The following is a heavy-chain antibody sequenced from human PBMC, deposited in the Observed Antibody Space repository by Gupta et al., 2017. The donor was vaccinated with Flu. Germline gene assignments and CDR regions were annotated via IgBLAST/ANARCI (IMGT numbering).Heavy chain of an antibody. J-gene: IGHJ4*02. CDR2: ISDDGNKK. V-gene: IGHV3-30*18. D-gene: IGHD5-18*01. CDR1: GLTFSSCG. Sequence: QVPLVESGGGVLQPGCSRRLPCAAYGLTFSSCGIHWVRQAPGKGLEWLAVISDDGNKKWYADTVKGRITISRDNSKNTRQLQMNNMRPEDTAVYYWAKDTRDTGLDYWGQGTLVAVSS. CDR3: AKDTRDTGLDY.